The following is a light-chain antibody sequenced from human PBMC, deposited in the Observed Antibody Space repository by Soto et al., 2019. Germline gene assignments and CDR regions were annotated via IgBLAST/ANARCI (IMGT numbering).Light chain of an antibody. Sequence: QSALTQPASVSGSPGQSITISCTGTSSDVGGYNYVSWYQQHLGKAPKLMIYDVSNRPSGVSNRFSGSKSGNTASLTISGLQAEDEADYYCSSYTSSSFYVFGTGTKLTVL. V-gene: IGLV2-14*01. CDR1: SSDVGGYNY. CDR2: DVS. CDR3: SSYTSSSFYV. J-gene: IGLJ1*01.